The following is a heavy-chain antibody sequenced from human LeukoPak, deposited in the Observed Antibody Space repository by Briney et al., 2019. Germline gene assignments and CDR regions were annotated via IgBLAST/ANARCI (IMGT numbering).Heavy chain of an antibody. J-gene: IGHJ4*02. CDR3: AKDLRYYYDSTTYYFDYYFDY. CDR2: ISYDGTNK. Sequence: PGGSLRLSCAASGFTFSSYGMHWVRQAPGKGLEWVTLISYDGTNKYYADSVKGRFTISRDNSKNTLYLQMNSLRAEDTDVYYCAKDLRYYYDSTTYYFDYYFDYWGQGTLVTVSS. CDR1: GFTFSSYG. D-gene: IGHD3-22*01. V-gene: IGHV3-30*18.